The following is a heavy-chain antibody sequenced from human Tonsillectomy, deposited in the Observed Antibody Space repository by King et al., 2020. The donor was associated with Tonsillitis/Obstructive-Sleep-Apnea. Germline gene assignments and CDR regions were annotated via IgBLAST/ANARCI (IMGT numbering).Heavy chain of an antibody. CDR3: AKPMTIFGVEDAFDI. J-gene: IGHJ3*02. V-gene: IGHV3-30*18. Sequence: QVQLVESGGGVVQPGRSLRLSCAASGFTFSSYGMHWVRQAPGKGLEWVAVIFYDGSNKYHADSVKGRFTISRDNSKNTLYLQLNSLRAEDTAVYYCAKPMTIFGVEDAFDIWGQGTMVTVSS. D-gene: IGHD3-3*01. CDR1: GFTFSSYG. CDR2: IFYDGSNK.